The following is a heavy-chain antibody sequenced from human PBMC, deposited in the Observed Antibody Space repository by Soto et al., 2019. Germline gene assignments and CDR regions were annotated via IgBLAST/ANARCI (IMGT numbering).Heavy chain of an antibody. Sequence: NPSETLSLTCTVSGGSISSHYWSWIRQPPGKGLEWIGYISYSGGTSYNPSLRSRVTILVDTSKTQFSLNLGSVTAADTAVYYCARHNWNWEGPWGQGTLVTVSS. CDR2: ISYSGGT. CDR1: GGSISSHY. CDR3: ARHNWNWEGP. J-gene: IGHJ5*02. V-gene: IGHV4-59*08. D-gene: IGHD1-7*01.